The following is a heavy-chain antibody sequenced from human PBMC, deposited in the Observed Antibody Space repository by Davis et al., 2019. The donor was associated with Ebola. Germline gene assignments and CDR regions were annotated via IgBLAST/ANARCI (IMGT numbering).Heavy chain of an antibody. D-gene: IGHD3-9*01. V-gene: IGHV3-30*03. CDR3: ARGKELRYFACMDV. Sequence: SLKISCAASGFTFSSYGMHWVRQAPGKGLEWVAVISYDGSNKYYADSVKGRFTISRDNAKNSLYLQMNSLRDEDTAVYYCARGKELRYFACMDVWGQGTTVTVSS. J-gene: IGHJ6*02. CDR1: GFTFSSYG. CDR2: ISYDGSNK.